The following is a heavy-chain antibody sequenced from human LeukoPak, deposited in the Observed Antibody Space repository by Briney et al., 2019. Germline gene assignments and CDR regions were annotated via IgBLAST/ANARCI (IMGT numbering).Heavy chain of an antibody. V-gene: IGHV3-43D*03. CDR3: AKGANYDSSGYLDY. Sequence: PGGSLRLSCAASGFTFSSYAMHWVRQAPGKGLEWVSLISWDGGSTYYADSVKGRFTISRDNSKNSLYLQMNSLRAEDTALYYCAKGANYDSSGYLDYWGQGTLVTVSS. CDR1: GFTFSSYA. CDR2: ISWDGGST. J-gene: IGHJ4*02. D-gene: IGHD3-22*01.